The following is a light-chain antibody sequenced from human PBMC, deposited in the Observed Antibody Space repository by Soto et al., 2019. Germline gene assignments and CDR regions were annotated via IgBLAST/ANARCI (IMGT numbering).Light chain of an antibody. V-gene: IGLV2-18*02. CDR1: SSNVGSYNR. CDR3: SSYTSSSTYV. CDR2: EFS. Sequence: QSALTQPPSVSGSPGQTVTISCTGTSSNVGSYNRVSWYQQPPGTPPKLMIYEFSNRPSGVPDRFSGSKSGHTASLTISGLQAEDEADYYCSSYTSSSTYVFGTETKLTVL. J-gene: IGLJ1*01.